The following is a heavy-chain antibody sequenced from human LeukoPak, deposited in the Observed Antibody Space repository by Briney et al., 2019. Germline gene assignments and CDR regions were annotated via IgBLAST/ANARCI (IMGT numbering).Heavy chain of an antibody. D-gene: IGHD5-12*01. CDR1: GFTFSSYA. CDR3: AKSQYSGYSVLNY. V-gene: IGHV3-30*04. Sequence: GRSLRLSCAASGFTFSSYAMHWVRQAPGKGLEWVAVISYDGSNKYYADSVKGRFTISRDNAKNSLYLQMNSLRAEDTALYYCAKSQYSGYSVLNYWGQGTLVTVSS. J-gene: IGHJ4*02. CDR2: ISYDGSNK.